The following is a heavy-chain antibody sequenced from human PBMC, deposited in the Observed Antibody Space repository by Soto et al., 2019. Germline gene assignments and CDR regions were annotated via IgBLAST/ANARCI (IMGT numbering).Heavy chain of an antibody. D-gene: IGHD5-18*01. CDR3: ARGRGYVYGYNIYGMDV. Sequence: QVQLQQWGAGLLKPSETLALTCGVYRGSFSGFYWSWIRQTPGKGLEWIAEINHSGSTNYNPSFKNRVTISVDRSTNNFTLKMTSVTAADAAVYYCARGRGYVYGYNIYGMDVWGHGTTVTVSS. J-gene: IGHJ6*02. V-gene: IGHV4-34*01. CDR2: INHSGST. CDR1: RGSFSGFY.